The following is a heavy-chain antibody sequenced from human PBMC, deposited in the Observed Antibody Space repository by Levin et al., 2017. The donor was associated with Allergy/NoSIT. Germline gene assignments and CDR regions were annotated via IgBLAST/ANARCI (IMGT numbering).Heavy chain of an antibody. CDR3: ARASWFGESLDAFDS. CDR1: GYTFTSYG. CDR2: ISAYNGNT. J-gene: IGHJ3*02. V-gene: IGHV1-18*01. Sequence: AGGSLRLSCKASGYTFTSYGISWVRQAPGQGLEWMGWISAYNGNTNYAQKLQGRVTMTTDTSTSTAYMELRSLRSDDTAVYYCARASWFGESLDAFDSWGQGTMVTVSS. D-gene: IGHD3-10*01.